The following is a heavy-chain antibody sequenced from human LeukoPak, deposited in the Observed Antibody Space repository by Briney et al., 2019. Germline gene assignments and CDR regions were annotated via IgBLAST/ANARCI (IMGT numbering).Heavy chain of an antibody. V-gene: IGHV4-39*07. CDR1: GGSISSSSYY. CDR2: IYYSGST. J-gene: IGHJ4*02. CDR3: ARDPQLRLFDY. Sequence: PSETLSLTCTVSGGSISSSSYYWGWIRQPPGKGLEWIGSIYYSGSTYYNPSLKSRVTISVDTSENQFSLKLSSVTAADTAVYYCARDPQLRLFDYWGQGTLVTVSS. D-gene: IGHD5-12*01.